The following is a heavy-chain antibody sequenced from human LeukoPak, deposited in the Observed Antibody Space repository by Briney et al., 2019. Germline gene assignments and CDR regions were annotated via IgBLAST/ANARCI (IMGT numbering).Heavy chain of an antibody. D-gene: IGHD4-23*01. CDR2: INPNSGGT. CDR1: GYTFTVYY. V-gene: IGHV1-2*02. CDR3: ARVAGNAGLGAFDI. Sequence: ASVKVSCKASGYTFTVYYMHWVRQAPGQGLELMGWINPNSGGTNYAQKFQGRVTMTRDTSISTAYMELSRLRSDDTAVYYCARVAGNAGLGAFDIWGQGTLVTVSS. J-gene: IGHJ3*02.